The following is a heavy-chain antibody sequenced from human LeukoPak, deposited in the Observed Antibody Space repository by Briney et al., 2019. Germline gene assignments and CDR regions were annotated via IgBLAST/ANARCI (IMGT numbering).Heavy chain of an antibody. J-gene: IGHJ6*04. V-gene: IGHV4-30-4*01. Sequence: SETLSLTCTVSGASISSGNYFWSWIRQPPGKDLEWIGYIYNSDSTQYNPSLKSRLTMSVDTSRNQFFLKLTSVTAADTAVYYCARERIHFGSGGHYYGMDVWGKGTTVTVSS. CDR1: GASISSGNYF. CDR3: ARERIHFGSGGHYYGMDV. CDR2: IYNSDST. D-gene: IGHD3-10*01.